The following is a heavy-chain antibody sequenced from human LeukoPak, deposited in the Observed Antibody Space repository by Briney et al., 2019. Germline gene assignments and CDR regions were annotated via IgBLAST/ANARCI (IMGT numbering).Heavy chain of an antibody. Sequence: SETLSLTCTVSGGSINSSNYYWGWIRQPPGKGLEWIGSIFYSGSILYSGNTYYNPSLMSRVSMSVDTSKNQFSLKLNSVTAADTAVYYCARPILAVAGTSAFDIWGQGTMVTVSS. V-gene: IGHV4-39*01. CDR3: ARPILAVAGTSAFDI. D-gene: IGHD6-19*01. CDR1: GGSINSSNYY. CDR2: IFYSGSILYSGNT. J-gene: IGHJ3*02.